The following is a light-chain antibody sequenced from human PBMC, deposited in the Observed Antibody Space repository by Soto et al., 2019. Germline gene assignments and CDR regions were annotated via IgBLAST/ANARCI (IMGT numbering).Light chain of an antibody. CDR2: GAS. CDR1: RSVSSRY. J-gene: IGKJ2*01. V-gene: IGKV3-20*01. CDR3: QQFGDAPPSFT. Sequence: DIMLTQSPGTLSSSPGDRVTLSCRASRSVSSRYITWYQQKPGQAPRLLIYGASIKATGIPDRFSGSGSGTGFTLTLSRLGPEDVAVDSCQQFGDAPPSFTFGQGTKLEI.